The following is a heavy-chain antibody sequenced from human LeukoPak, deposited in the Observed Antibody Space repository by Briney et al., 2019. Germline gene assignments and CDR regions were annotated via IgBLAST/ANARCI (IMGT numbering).Heavy chain of an antibody. D-gene: IGHD2-2*01. Sequence: GASVKVFCKASGYPFTGYYMHWVRQAPGQGLEWMGWINPNSGGTNYAQKFQGRVTMTRDTSISTAYRELSRLRSDDTAVYYGARDPPRVVPAAMPWDYWGQGTLVTVSS. CDR3: ARDPPRVVPAAMPWDY. V-gene: IGHV1-2*02. CDR2: INPNSGGT. J-gene: IGHJ4*02. CDR1: GYPFTGYY.